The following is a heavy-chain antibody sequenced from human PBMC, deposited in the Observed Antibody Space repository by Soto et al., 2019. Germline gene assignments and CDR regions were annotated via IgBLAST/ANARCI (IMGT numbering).Heavy chain of an antibody. CDR2: IYYSGST. CDR3: ARYGSGSYYPTTFAY. CDR1: GGSISSGGYY. Sequence: QVQLQESGPGLVKPSQTLSLTCTVSGGSISSGGYYWSWIRQHPGKGLECIGYIYYSGSTYYNPSLKSRVTLSVDTSENQFSLKLSSLTAADTAVYYCARYGSGSYYPTTFAYWGQGTLVTVSS. D-gene: IGHD3-10*01. J-gene: IGHJ4*02. V-gene: IGHV4-31*03.